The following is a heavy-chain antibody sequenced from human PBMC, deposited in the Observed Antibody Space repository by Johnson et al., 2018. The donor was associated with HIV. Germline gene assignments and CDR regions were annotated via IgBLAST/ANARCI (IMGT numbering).Heavy chain of an antibody. V-gene: IGHV3-30*02. D-gene: IGHD2-21*02. Sequence: QVQLVESGGGVVQPGGSLRLSCAASGFTFNTYGMHWVRQAPGKGLEWVAFIRYDGSNKYYADSVKGRFTISRDNAKNSLYLQMNSLRAEDTAVYYCAREMTHDDAFDIWGQGTMVTVSS. CDR1: GFTFNTYG. CDR2: IRYDGSNK. J-gene: IGHJ3*02. CDR3: AREMTHDDAFDI.